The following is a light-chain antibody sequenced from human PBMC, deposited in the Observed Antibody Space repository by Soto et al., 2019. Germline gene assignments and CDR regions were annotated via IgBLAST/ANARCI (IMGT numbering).Light chain of an antibody. J-gene: IGLJ7*01. CDR3: SAWDDSLSGPV. Sequence: QSALTQPPSASGSPGQSVTISCTGTSSDIGSYDYVSWYQHLPDKAPKLILYEVGKRPSGVPDRFSGSKSGTSASLAISGLRSEDEADYKCSAWDDSLSGPVFGGGTQLTVL. CDR1: SSDIGSYDY. V-gene: IGLV2-8*01. CDR2: EVG.